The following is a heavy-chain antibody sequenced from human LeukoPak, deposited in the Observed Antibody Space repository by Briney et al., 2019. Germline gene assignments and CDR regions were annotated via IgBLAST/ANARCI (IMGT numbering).Heavy chain of an antibody. V-gene: IGHV3-30-3*01. J-gene: IGHJ4*02. CDR3: AREPTMTTVTTAGFDY. Sequence: PGGPLRLSCAASGFTFSSYAMHWVRQAPGKGLEWVAVISYDGSNKYYADSVKGRFTISRDNSKNTLYLQMNSLRAEDTAVYYCAREPTMTTVTTAGFDYWGQGTLVTVSS. CDR2: ISYDGSNK. D-gene: IGHD4-17*01. CDR1: GFTFSSYA.